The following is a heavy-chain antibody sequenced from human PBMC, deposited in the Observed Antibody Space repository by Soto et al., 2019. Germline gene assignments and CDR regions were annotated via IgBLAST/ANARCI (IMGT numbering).Heavy chain of an antibody. CDR1: GYTFTLYD. Sequence: ASVKVSWTASGYTFTLYDINWVRQATGQGLEWMGWMNPNSGNTGYAQKFQGRVTMTRNTSISTAYMELSSLRSEDTAVYYCARYTIAARCDFDSWGQGNLVTASS. D-gene: IGHD6-13*01. CDR2: MNPNSGNT. J-gene: IGHJ4*02. V-gene: IGHV1-8*01. CDR3: ARYTIAARCDFDS.